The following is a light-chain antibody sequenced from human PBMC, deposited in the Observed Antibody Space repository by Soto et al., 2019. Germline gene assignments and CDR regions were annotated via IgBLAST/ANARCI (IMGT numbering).Light chain of an antibody. CDR2: GAS. CDR3: QQYGSSPWT. CDR1: QTIRSNY. V-gene: IGKV3-20*01. Sequence: ETVLTQSPGTLSLSPGERATLSCRASQTIRSNYLAWYRQTPGQAPRLLIYGASNRATGIADRFSGGGSGTDFTLISSRLEPEDFALYYCQQYGSSPWTFGQGTKVEMK. J-gene: IGKJ1*01.